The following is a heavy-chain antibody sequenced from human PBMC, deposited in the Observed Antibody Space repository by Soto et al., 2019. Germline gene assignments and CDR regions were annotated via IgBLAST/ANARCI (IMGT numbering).Heavy chain of an antibody. CDR1: GYIFTNYY. CDR3: ARDGVPIAGRSGYFDY. V-gene: IGHV1-46*01. CDR2: INPSRGLT. Sequence: QVQLVQSGAEVKPPGASVNVSCKASGYIFTNYYNHWVRQHPGQGPEWIGVINPSRGLTTVSQRFQGRVSMTRDTSTTTVYMELSSLRSEDTATYYCARDGVPIAGRSGYFDYWGPGTEVTVSS. D-gene: IGHD6-19*01. J-gene: IGHJ4*02.